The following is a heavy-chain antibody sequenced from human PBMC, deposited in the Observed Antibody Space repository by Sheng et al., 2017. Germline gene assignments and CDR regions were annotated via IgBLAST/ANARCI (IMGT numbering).Heavy chain of an antibody. J-gene: IGHJ3*02. D-gene: IGHD3-22*01. CDR3: AKSSEPSYYYDSSGYSLDI. CDR1: GFTFSSYG. V-gene: IGHV3-23*04. CDR2: ISGSGGST. Sequence: EVQLVESGGGLVQPGGTLRLSCAASGFTFSSYGMSWVRQAPGKGLEWVSAISGSGGSTYYADSVKGRFTISRDNSKNTLYLQMNSLRAEDTAVYYCAKSSEPSYYYDSSGYSLDIWGQGTMVTVSS.